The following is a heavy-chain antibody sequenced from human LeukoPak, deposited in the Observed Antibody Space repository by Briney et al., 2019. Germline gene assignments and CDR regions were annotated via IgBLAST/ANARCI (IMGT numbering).Heavy chain of an antibody. J-gene: IGHJ4*02. CDR1: GFTFSSYA. D-gene: IGHD2-2*01. CDR2: ISGSGGST. V-gene: IGHV3-23*01. CDR3: AADRHCSSSNCYPYNFDY. Sequence: GGSLRLSCAASGFTFSSYAMSWVRQAPGKGLEWVSAISGSGGSTYYADPVKGRFTISRDNSKNTLYLQMNSLRAEDTAVYYCAADRHCSSSNCYPYNFDYWGQGTLVTVSS.